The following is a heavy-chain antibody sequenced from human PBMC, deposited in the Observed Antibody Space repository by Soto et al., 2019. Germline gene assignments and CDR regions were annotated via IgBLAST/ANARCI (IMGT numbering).Heavy chain of an antibody. CDR3: ARVYSGSYPWYFDY. J-gene: IGHJ4*02. CDR2: IYHSGST. Sequence: SETLSLTCALSGGSISSSNWWSWVRQPPGKGLEWIGEIYHSGSTNYNPSLKSRVTISVDKSKNQFSLKLSSVTAADTAVYYCARVYSGSYPWYFDYWGQGTLGTVAS. V-gene: IGHV4-4*02. D-gene: IGHD1-26*01. CDR1: GGSISSSNW.